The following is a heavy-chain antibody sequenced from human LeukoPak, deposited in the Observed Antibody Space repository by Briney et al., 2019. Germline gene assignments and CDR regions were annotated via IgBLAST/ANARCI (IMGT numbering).Heavy chain of an antibody. Sequence: GESLQISCKGSGYSFTSYWIGWVRQMPGKGLEWMGIIYPGDSDTRYSPSFEGQVTISADKSINTVYLQWSSLKASDTAMYYCARREYDFWSGYYYYYMDVWGTGTTVTVS. CDR2: IYPGDSDT. CDR1: GYSFTSYW. V-gene: IGHV5-51*01. J-gene: IGHJ6*03. D-gene: IGHD3-3*01. CDR3: ARREYDFWSGYYYYYMDV.